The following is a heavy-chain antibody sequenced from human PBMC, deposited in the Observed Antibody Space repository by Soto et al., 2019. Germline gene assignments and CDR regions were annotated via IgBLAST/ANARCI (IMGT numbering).Heavy chain of an antibody. CDR3: ARDIGYSSSRTLYYFDY. CDR2: INPNSGGT. V-gene: IGHV1-2*04. Sequence: ASVKVSCKASGYTFTGYYMHWVRQAPGQGLEWMGWINPNSGGTNCAQKFQGWVTMTRDTSISTAYMELSRLRSDDTAVYYCARDIGYSSSRTLYYFDYWGQGTLVTVSS. CDR1: GYTFTGYY. D-gene: IGHD6-13*01. J-gene: IGHJ4*02.